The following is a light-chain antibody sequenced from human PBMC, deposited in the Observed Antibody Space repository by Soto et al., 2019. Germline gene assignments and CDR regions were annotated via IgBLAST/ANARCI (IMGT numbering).Light chain of an antibody. V-gene: IGKV1-5*01. Sequence: DIQMTQSPSTLSASVGDRVTITCRASQSIRSWLAWYQQKPGKAPKLLIYDASDLGSGVPSRFSGSGSGTEFTLTISSLQHDDFATYYCHQYNYRRTFHQGTKVELK. CDR3: HQYNYRRT. CDR1: QSIRSW. CDR2: DAS. J-gene: IGKJ1*01.